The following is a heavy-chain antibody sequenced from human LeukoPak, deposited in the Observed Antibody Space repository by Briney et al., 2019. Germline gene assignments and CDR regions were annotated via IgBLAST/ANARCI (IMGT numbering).Heavy chain of an antibody. V-gene: IGHV4-59*12. Sequence: SETLSLTCTVFGGSISSYYWSWIRQPPGKGLEWIGYIYYSGSTNYNPSLKSRVTISIDTTKNQFSLKLSSVTAADTAVYYCARRLRFGVRNYFDYWGQGTLVTVSS. CDR1: GGSISSYY. CDR2: IYYSGST. CDR3: ARRLRFGVRNYFDY. J-gene: IGHJ4*02. D-gene: IGHD3-10*01.